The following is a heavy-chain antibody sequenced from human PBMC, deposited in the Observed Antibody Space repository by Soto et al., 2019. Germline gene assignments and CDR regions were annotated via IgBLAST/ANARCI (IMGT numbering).Heavy chain of an antibody. J-gene: IGHJ4*02. V-gene: IGHV1-18*01. CDR1: GYTFTSYG. D-gene: IGHD6-13*01. CDR3: ARDRLGGIAAAGRKYRVPDY. Sequence: GASVKVSCKASGYTFTSYGISWVRQAPGQGLEWMGWISAYNGNTNYAQKLQGRVTMTTDTSTSTAYMELRSLRSDDTAVYYCARDRLGGIAAAGRKYRVPDYWGQGPLVTVSS. CDR2: ISAYNGNT.